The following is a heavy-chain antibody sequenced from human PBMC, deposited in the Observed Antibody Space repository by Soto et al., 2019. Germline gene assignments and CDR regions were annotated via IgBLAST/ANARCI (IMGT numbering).Heavy chain of an antibody. CDR3: AHRRRAYYDSSGLY. D-gene: IGHD3-22*01. CDR1: GFSLSTSGVG. CDR2: IYWNDDK. V-gene: IGHV2-5*01. Sequence: QITLKESGPTLVNPTQPLTLTCTFSGFSLSTSGVGVGWIRQPPGKALEWLALIYWNDDKRYCPSLKSRLTITKDTSKNQVVLTMTNMDPVDTATYYCAHRRRAYYDSSGLYWGQGTLVTVSS. J-gene: IGHJ4*02.